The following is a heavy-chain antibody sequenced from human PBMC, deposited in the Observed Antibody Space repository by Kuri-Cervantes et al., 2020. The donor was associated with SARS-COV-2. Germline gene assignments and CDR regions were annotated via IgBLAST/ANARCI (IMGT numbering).Heavy chain of an antibody. CDR1: GYTFTGYY. D-gene: IGHD6-13*01. J-gene: IGHJ4*02. V-gene: IGHV1-2*02. CDR3: AKIAAAGHDY. CDR2: INPNSGGT. Sequence: ASVKVSCKASGYTFTGYYMHWVRQAPGQGLEWMGWINPNSGGTNYAQKFQGRVTITADESTSTAYMELRSLRSDDTAVYYCAKIAAAGHDYWGQGTLVTVSS.